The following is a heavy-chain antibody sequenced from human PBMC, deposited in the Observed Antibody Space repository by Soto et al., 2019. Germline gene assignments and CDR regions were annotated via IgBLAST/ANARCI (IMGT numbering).Heavy chain of an antibody. Sequence: PSETLSLTCTVYGGSISDYYCNWSRQPPGKGLEWIGFIHYTGNTNYNPSLKSRVAISVDTSKNQFSVKLTSVTAADTAVYYCARGTPYHRNDDWFDTWGQGTLVTVSS. CDR3: ARGTPYHRNDDWFDT. CDR1: GGSISDYY. V-gene: IGHV4-59*01. CDR2: IHYTGNT. J-gene: IGHJ5*02.